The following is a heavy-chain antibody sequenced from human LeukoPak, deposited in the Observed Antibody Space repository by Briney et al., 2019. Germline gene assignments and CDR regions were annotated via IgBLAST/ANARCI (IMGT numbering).Heavy chain of an antibody. CDR1: GFTFSSYS. J-gene: IGHJ3*02. V-gene: IGHV3-21*01. CDR2: ISSSSSYI. Sequence: GGSLRLSCAASGFTFSSYSMNWVRQAPGKGLEWVSSISSSSSYIYYADSVKGRFTISRDNAKNSLYLQMNSLRAEDTAVYYCARDKRNYGDYDRFNAFDIWGQGTMVTVSS. D-gene: IGHD4-17*01. CDR3: ARDKRNYGDYDRFNAFDI.